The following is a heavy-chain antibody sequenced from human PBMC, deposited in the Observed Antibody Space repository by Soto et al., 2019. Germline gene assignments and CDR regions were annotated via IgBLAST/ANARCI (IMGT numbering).Heavy chain of an antibody. CDR1: GFTFSSYG. CDR2: ISYDGSDK. D-gene: IGHD3-16*02. V-gene: IGHV3-30*18. Sequence: GGSLRLSCAVSGFTFSSYGMHWVRQAPGKGLEWVAVISYDGSDKYYADSVKGRFTISRDNSKNTLYLQMNSLRAEDTAVYYCSKDLDGLQGLVDSSFCFDYWGQGTLVTVSS. J-gene: IGHJ4*02. CDR3: SKDLDGLQGLVDSSFCFDY.